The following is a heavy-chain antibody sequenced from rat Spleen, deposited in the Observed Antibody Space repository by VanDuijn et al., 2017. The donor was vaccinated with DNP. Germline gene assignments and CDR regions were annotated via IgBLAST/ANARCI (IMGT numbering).Heavy chain of an antibody. V-gene: IGHV5-22*01. D-gene: IGHD1-1*01. Sequence: EVQLVESGRGLVQPGRSLKLSCAASVFTFSDYYMAWVRQAPKTGLKWLAYISPDGSRTYYGDSVTVRFTIARDDAKNTQSLQMDSLRSEDTATYYCARQSPTTVVWYLDLWGPGTMVTVSS. CDR3: ARQSPTTVVWYLDL. CDR2: ISPDGSRT. CDR1: VFTFSDYY. J-gene: IGHJ1*01.